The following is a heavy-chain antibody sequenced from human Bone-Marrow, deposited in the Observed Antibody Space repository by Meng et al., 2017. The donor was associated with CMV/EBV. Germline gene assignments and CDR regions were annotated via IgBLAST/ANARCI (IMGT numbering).Heavy chain of an antibody. J-gene: IGHJ1*01. V-gene: IGHV3-30*02. Sequence: GESLKISCAASGFTFSSYGMHWVRQAPGKGLEWVAVIWYDGSNKYYADSVKGRFTISRDNSKNTLYLQMNSLRAEDTALYYCAKDMGSLYCSSTSCYSYFQHWGQGTLVTVSS. CDR3: AKDMGSLYCSSTSCYSYFQH. D-gene: IGHD2-2*02. CDR1: GFTFSSYG. CDR2: IWYDGSNK.